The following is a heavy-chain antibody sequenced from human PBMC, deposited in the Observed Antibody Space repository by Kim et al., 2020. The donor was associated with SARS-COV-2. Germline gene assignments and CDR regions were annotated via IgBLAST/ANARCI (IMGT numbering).Heavy chain of an antibody. J-gene: IGHJ6*02. V-gene: IGHV3-30*04. CDR2: ISYDGSNK. CDR1: GFTFSSYA. CDR3: ARDVYYYDSSGYLRYYYGMDV. D-gene: IGHD3-22*01. Sequence: GGSLRLSCAASGFTFSSYAMHWVRQAPGKGLEWVAVISYDGSNKYYADSVKGRFTISRDNSKNTLYLQMNSLRAEDTAVYYCARDVYYYDSSGYLRYYYGMDVWGQGTTVTVSS.